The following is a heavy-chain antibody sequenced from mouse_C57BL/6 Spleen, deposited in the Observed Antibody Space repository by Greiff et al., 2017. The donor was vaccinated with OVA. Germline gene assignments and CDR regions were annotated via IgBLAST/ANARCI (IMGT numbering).Heavy chain of an antibody. CDR2: IDPSDSYT. J-gene: IGHJ4*01. CDR3: ASGFYYAMDY. D-gene: IGHD4-1*01. V-gene: IGHV1-69*01. CDR1: GYTFTSYW. Sequence: VQLKQPGAELVMPGASVKLSCKASGYTFTSYWMHWVKQRPGQGLEWIGEIDPSDSYTNYNQKFKGKSTLTVDKSSSTAYMQLSSLTSEDSAVYYCASGFYYAMDYWGQGTSVTVSS.